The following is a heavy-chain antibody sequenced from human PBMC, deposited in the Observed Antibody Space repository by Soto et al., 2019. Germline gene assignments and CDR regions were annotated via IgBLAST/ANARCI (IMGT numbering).Heavy chain of an antibody. J-gene: IGHJ4*02. CDR2: IGPDGSNI. V-gene: IGHV3-74*01. CDR1: GFIFNSHW. CDR3: VRDNNWSFDY. D-gene: IGHD1-1*01. Sequence: LRLSCAASGFIFNSHWMHWVRQAPGKGLVGVSHIGPDGSNIWEADSVQGRFTISRDNARNRLYLQMNSLRDEDTAIYYCVRDNNWSFDYWGQGIPVTVSS.